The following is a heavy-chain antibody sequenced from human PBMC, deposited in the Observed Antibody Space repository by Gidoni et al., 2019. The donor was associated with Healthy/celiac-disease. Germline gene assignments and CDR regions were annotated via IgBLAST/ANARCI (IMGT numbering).Heavy chain of an antibody. CDR1: GFTFSSYS. J-gene: IGHJ4*02. CDR3: ARDQTDNDFWSGSPPPFDY. V-gene: IGHV3-21*01. D-gene: IGHD3-3*01. Sequence: EVQLVESGGGLVKPGGSLRLSCAASGFTFSSYSMNWVRQAPGKGLEWVSSISISSSYIYYADSVKGRFTISRDNAKNSLYLQMNSLRAEDTAVYYCARDQTDNDFWSGSPPPFDYWGQGTLVTVSS. CDR2: ISISSSYI.